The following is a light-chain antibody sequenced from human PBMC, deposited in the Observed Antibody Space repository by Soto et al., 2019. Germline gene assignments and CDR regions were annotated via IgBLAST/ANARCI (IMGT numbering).Light chain of an antibody. CDR2: DVS. J-gene: IGLJ1*01. CDR3: SSYTSSSPYV. CDR1: SSDVGAYNY. Sequence: QSALTQPASVSGSPGQSITISCTGTSSDVGAYNYVSWYQQYPGKAPKLMIYDVSNRPSGVSNRFSGSKSGNTASLTISGVQAEDEADYYCSSYTSSSPYVFGTGTQLTVL. V-gene: IGLV2-14*01.